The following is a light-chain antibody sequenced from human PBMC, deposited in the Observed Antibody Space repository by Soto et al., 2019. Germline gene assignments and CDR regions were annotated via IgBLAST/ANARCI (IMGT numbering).Light chain of an antibody. V-gene: IGKV1-9*01. J-gene: IGKJ5*01. CDR1: QGTSRS. CDR2: GAS. CDR3: QQLNAYPLT. Sequence: DIQWTQSPSFLSASVGYRVALTCRAIQGTSRSLAWFQQKPVRAPKLLIYGASTLQSGVPARFSGSGSGTDFTLTIRHLQPEDFATYYCQQLNAYPLTCGQGTRVEIK.